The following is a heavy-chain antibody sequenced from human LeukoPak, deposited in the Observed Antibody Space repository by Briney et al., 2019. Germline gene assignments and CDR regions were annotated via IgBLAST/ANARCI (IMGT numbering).Heavy chain of an antibody. Sequence: PSETLSLTCAVYGGSFSGYYWSWIRQPPGKGLEWIGEINHSGSTNYNPSLKSRVTISVDTSKKQFSLKLSSVTAADTAMYYCARVLPQYCSSTSCYLLDPWGQGTLVTVSS. CDR3: ARVLPQYCSSTSCYLLDP. D-gene: IGHD2-2*01. J-gene: IGHJ5*02. CDR2: INHSGST. V-gene: IGHV4-34*01. CDR1: GGSFSGYY.